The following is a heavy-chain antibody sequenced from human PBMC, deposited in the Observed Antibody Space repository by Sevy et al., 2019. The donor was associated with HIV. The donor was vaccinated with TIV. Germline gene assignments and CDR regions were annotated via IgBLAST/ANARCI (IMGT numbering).Heavy chain of an antibody. CDR3: TRELWPGDY. V-gene: IGHV3-7*01. CDR2: IDQDGSQK. D-gene: IGHD2-21*01. Sequence: GGSLRLSCAASGFTFTDYFMGWVRQAPGKGLEWVADIDQDGSQKNNVDSVKGRFTISRDNAKNSVYLQLNRLRVDDTAVYYCTRELWPGDYWGQGTLVTVSS. J-gene: IGHJ4*02. CDR1: GFTFTDYF.